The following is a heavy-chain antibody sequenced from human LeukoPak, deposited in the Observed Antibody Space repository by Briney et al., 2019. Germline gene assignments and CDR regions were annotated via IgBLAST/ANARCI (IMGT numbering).Heavy chain of an antibody. CDR1: GFTFSDYY. J-gene: IGHJ3*02. D-gene: IGHD3-10*01. V-gene: IGHV3-11*06. CDR2: ISSSSSYT. CDR3: TRRMRGLGSYSDAFDI. Sequence: GGSLRLSCAASGFTFSDYYMSWIRQAPGKGLEWVSYISSSSSYTNYADSVKGRFTISRENAKNSLYLQMNSLRAGDTAVYFCTRRMRGLGSYSDAFDIWGQGTMVTVSS.